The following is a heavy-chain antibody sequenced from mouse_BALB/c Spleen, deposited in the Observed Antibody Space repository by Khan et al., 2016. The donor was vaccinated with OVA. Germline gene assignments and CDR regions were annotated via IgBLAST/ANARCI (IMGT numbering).Heavy chain of an antibody. V-gene: IGHV3-2*02. CDR2: ISYSGNT. D-gene: IGHD1-1*01. J-gene: IGHJ2*01. CDR3: ARVYGGDFDY. CDR1: GYSITTDYA. Sequence: EVKLLESGPGLVKPSQSLSLTCTVTGYSITTDYAWNWIRQFPGNKLEWMGFISYSGNTKYNPPLKSRISISRDTSTNQFFLQLKSVTTEDTARYYCARVYGGDFDYWGQGTTLTVSS.